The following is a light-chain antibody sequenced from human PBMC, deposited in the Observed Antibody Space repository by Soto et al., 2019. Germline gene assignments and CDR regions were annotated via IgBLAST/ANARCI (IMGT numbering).Light chain of an antibody. CDR2: EVR. V-gene: IGLV2-14*01. CDR1: SSDIGSYDY. CDR3: ASYTSYTTLV. Sequence: QAVVTQPASVSGSPGQSITISCTGTSSDIGSYDYVSWYQQHPGKAPKLMIYEVRFRPSGVSNRFSGSKSGNTASLTISGLQAEDEADYFCASYTSYTTLVFGGGTQLTVL. J-gene: IGLJ3*02.